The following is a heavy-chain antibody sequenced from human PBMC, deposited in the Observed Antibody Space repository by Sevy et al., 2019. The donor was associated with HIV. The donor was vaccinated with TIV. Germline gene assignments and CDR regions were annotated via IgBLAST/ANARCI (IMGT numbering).Heavy chain of an antibody. CDR1: GFTFSRYW. Sequence: GGSLRLSCTASGFTFSRYWMHGVRQAPRKGLVWVSRINSDGSSTSYADSVKGRFTISRDNAKNTLYLQMNSLRAEDTAVYYCARYYYDSSGIDYWGQGTLVTVSS. D-gene: IGHD3-22*01. V-gene: IGHV3-74*01. CDR3: ARYYYDSSGIDY. J-gene: IGHJ4*02. CDR2: INSDGSST.